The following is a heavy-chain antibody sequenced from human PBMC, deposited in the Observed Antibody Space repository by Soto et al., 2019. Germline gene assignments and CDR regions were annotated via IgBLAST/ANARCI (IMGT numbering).Heavy chain of an antibody. CDR1: GFTFDSYA. D-gene: IGHD3-3*01. CDR2: ISGSGGST. Sequence: GGSLRLSCAASGFTFDSYAMSWVRQAPGKGLEWVSAISGSGGSTYYADSVKGRFTISRDNSKNTLYLQMNSLRAEDTAVYYCAKGIFGVVNFDYWGQGTLVTVSS. J-gene: IGHJ4*02. CDR3: AKGIFGVVNFDY. V-gene: IGHV3-23*01.